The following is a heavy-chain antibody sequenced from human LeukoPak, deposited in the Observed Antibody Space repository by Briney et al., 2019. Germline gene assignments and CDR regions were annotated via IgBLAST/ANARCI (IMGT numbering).Heavy chain of an antibody. Sequence: GGSLRLSCAASGFTFSSYGMHWVRQAPGKGLEWVAFIRYDGSNKYYADSVKGRFTISRDNSKNTLYLQMNSLRAEYTAVYYCAKALTYAGRDWFDPWGQGTLVTVSS. D-gene: IGHD3-10*01. V-gene: IGHV3-30*02. CDR1: GFTFSSYG. CDR3: AKALTYAGRDWFDP. CDR2: IRYDGSNK. J-gene: IGHJ5*02.